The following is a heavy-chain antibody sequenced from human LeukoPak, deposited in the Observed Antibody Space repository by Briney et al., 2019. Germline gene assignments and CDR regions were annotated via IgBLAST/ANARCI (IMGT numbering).Heavy chain of an antibody. D-gene: IGHD3-16*02. V-gene: IGHV3-23*01. CDR2: ISGSGGST. J-gene: IGHJ4*02. CDR1: GFTFSSYA. CDR3: AKDSADMITFGGVIVRYSQYFDY. Sequence: PGGSLRLSCAASGFTFSSYAMSWVRQAPGKGLEWVSAISGSGGSTYYADSVKGRFTISRDNSKNTLYLQMNSLRAEDTAVYYCAKDSADMITFGGVIVRYSQYFDYWGQGTLVTVSS.